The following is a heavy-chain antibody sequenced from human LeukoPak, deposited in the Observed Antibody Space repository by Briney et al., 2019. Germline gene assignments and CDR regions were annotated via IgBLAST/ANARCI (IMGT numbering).Heavy chain of an antibody. V-gene: IGHV3-48*01. CDR3: AREAGNLDAFDI. J-gene: IGHJ3*02. CDR2: ISSSSSTI. D-gene: IGHD6-13*01. Sequence: PGGSPRLSCAASGFTFSSYSMNWVRQAPGKGLEWVSYISSSSSTIYYADSVKGRFTISRDNAKNSLYLQMNSLRAEDTAVYYCAREAGNLDAFDIWGQGTMVTVSS. CDR1: GFTFSSYS.